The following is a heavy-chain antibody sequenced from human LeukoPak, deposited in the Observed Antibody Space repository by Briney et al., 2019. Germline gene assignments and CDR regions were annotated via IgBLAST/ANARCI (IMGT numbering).Heavy chain of an antibody. CDR3: AKDLFY. J-gene: IGHJ4*02. Sequence: PGGSLRLSCATSGFTFSSSGMHWVRQAPGKGLEGVAVTSSDGGNEYSADSVKGRFTISRDYSQNTMYLQMSSLRTEDTAVYYCAKDLFYWGQGTLVTVSS. CDR1: GFTFSSSG. V-gene: IGHV3-30*18. CDR2: TSSDGGNE.